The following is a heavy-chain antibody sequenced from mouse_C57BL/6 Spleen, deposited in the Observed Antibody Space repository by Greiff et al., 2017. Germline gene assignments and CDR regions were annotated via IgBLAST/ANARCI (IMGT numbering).Heavy chain of an antibody. CDR3: ARAGPYSTNWYFDV. V-gene: IGHV1-55*01. D-gene: IGHD2-5*01. CDR1: GYTFTSYW. CDR2: IYPGSGST. Sequence: QVQLKQPGAELVKPGASVKMSCKASGYTFTSYWITWVKQRPGQGLEWIGDIYPGSGSTNYNEKFKSKATLTVDTSSSTAYMQLSSLTSEDSAVYYCARAGPYSTNWYFDVWGTGTTVTVSS. J-gene: IGHJ1*03.